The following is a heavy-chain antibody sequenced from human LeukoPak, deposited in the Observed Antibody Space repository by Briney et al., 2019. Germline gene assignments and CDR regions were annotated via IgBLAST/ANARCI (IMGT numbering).Heavy chain of an antibody. Sequence: GASVKVSCKASGYTFTGYYMHWVRQAPGQGLEWMGWINPNSGGTNYAQKFQGRVTMTRDTSISTAYMELSRLRSDDTAVYYCARAHYYYDSSGKGEFDYWGQGTLVTVSS. J-gene: IGHJ4*02. CDR2: INPNSGGT. CDR3: ARAHYYYDSSGKGEFDY. CDR1: GYTFTGYY. V-gene: IGHV1-2*02. D-gene: IGHD3-22*01.